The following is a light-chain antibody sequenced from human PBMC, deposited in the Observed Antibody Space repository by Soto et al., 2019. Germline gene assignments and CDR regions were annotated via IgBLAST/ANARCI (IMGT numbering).Light chain of an antibody. CDR3: SSYTSSSTPV. Sequence: QSVLTQPPSVSGAPGQRVTLSCTGNSSNLGAGYDVHWYQQLPGAAPKLVIFGNRNRPSGVPERFSGSKSGTSASLAITGLQAEDEADYYCSSYTSSSTPVFGGGTQLTVL. J-gene: IGLJ2*01. V-gene: IGLV1-40*01. CDR2: GNR. CDR1: SSNLGAGYD.